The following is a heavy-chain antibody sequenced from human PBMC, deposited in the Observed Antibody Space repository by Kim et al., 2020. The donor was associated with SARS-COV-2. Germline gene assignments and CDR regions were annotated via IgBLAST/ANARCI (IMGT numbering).Heavy chain of an antibody. CDR3: ARVGMVRTDAFDI. D-gene: IGHD3-10*01. J-gene: IGHJ3*02. Sequence: YNPSRKSRVTISVDTSKKQFSMKLSSVTAADTALYYCARVGMVRTDAFDIWGQGTMVTVSS. V-gene: IGHV4-59*01.